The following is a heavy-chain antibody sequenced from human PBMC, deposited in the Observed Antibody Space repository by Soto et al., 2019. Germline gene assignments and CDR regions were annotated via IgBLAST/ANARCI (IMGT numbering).Heavy chain of an antibody. V-gene: IGHV1-18*04. J-gene: IGHJ4*02. CDR2: IGTYNGNT. CDR1: GYTFTDYG. D-gene: IGHD6-19*01. Sequence: GASVKVSCKASGYTFTDYGISWVRQAPGQGLEWMGWIGTYNGNTIYAQKIQGRVTMTTDTSTSTAYVELRSLRSDDTAVYYCAREEGISDWHAFDYWGQGTLVT. CDR3: AREEGISDWHAFDY.